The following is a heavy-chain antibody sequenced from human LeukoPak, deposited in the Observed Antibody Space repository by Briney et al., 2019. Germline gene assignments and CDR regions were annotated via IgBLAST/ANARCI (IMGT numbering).Heavy chain of an antibody. V-gene: IGHV3-23*01. CDR3: AKACTNSSSWYNRKVDWFDP. CDR2: ISGSGGST. D-gene: IGHD6-13*01. CDR1: GFTFSSYA. Sequence: GGSLRLSCAASGFTFSSYAMSWVRQAPGKGLEWVSAISGSGGSTYCADSVKGRFTISRDNSKNTLYLQMNSLRAEDTAVYYCAKACTNSSSWYNRKVDWFDPWGQGTLVTVSS. J-gene: IGHJ5*02.